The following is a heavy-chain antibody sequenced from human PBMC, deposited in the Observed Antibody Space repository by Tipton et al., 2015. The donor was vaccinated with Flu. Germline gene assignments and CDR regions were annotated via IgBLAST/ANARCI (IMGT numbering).Heavy chain of an antibody. CDR1: GASISSYF. CDR2: IRHVGGL. V-gene: IGHV4-59*08. CDR3: ARLGDCGTDCYSFDH. D-gene: IGHD2-21*01. J-gene: IGHJ4*02. Sequence: TLSLTCSVSGASISSYFWSWVRQPPGKPLEYIGFIRHVGGLNYNPSLRGRASMSVDPSRSQLSLILHFVTAADTAVYYCARLGDCGTDCYSFDHWGLGPLVTVSS.